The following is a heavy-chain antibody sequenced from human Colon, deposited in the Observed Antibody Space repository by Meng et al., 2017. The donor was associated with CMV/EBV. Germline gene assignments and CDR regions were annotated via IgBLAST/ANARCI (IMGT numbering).Heavy chain of an antibody. V-gene: IGHV3-23*01. D-gene: IGHD1-1*01. CDR3: GRDPGLPNGIHV. J-gene: IGHJ6*02. CDR1: GITLSNYA. CDR2: ISGSGYSA. Sequence: GESLKISCAASGITLSNYAMSWVRQAPGKGLEWVSRISGSGYSADYADSVKGRFTISRDSSQNTVYLQMNGLRAEDTAVYYCGRDPGLPNGIHVWGQGTTVTVSS.